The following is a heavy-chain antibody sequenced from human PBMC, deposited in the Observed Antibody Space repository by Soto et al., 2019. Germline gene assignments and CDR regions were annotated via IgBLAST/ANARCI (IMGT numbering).Heavy chain of an antibody. CDR2: ISGSGGST. V-gene: IGHV3-23*01. J-gene: IGHJ6*01. CDR1: GFTFSSYA. CDR3: AKAGEDASSYYSGMDV. Sequence: LXLSCAAAGFTFSSYAMSWVRQAPGKGLEWVSAISGSGGSTYYADSVKGRFTISRDNAKNTLYLQMNSPRAEDPAVSYCAKAGEDASSYYSGMDVWGQGTQVTVSS. D-gene: IGHD3-16*01.